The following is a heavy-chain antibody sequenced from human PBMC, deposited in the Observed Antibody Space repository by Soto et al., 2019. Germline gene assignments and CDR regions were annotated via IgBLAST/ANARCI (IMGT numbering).Heavy chain of an antibody. J-gene: IGHJ6*02. CDR2: MRGSGGST. Sequence: PGGSLRLSCAASGITFSSYAMRWFRKAPGESLEWFSAMRGSGGSTYYADSVKVRFTISRYKSKNSLYLQMNGLIAEDTAVYYCAKGGMMHDYYGMGVWGRGTTGTVSS. CDR3: AKGGMMHDYYGMGV. V-gene: IGHV3-23*01. D-gene: IGHD3-16*01. CDR1: GITFSSYA.